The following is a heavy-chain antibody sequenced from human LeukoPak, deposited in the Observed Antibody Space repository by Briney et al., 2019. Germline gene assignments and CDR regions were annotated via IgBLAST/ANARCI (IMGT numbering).Heavy chain of an antibody. J-gene: IGHJ4*02. CDR1: GYTFTSYG. CDR3: ARDSPTGYDFWSGYYNREYYFDY. CDR2: IIPIFGTA. Sequence: SVKVSCKASGYTFTSYGISWVRQAPGQGPEWMGRIIPIFGTANYAQKFQGRVTITTDESTSTAYMQLSRLRSDDTAVYYCARDSPTGYDFWSGYYNREYYFDYWGQGTLVPVSS. D-gene: IGHD3-3*01. V-gene: IGHV1-69*05.